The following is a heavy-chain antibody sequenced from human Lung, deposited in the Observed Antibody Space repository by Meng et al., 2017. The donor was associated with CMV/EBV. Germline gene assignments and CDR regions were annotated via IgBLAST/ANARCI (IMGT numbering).Heavy chain of an antibody. Sequence: SCAASGFTFNTYAMHWVRQAPGKGLEWVAFIRFDASNKYYADSVKGRFTISRDNFKNTLFLQMNSLRPEDKAVYYCVKGIYPRTYYYYYYGLDVWXQGTSVTVSS. CDR1: GFTFNTYA. D-gene: IGHD1-7*01. V-gene: IGHV3-30*02. CDR3: VKGIYPRTYYYYYYGLDV. CDR2: IRFDASNK. J-gene: IGHJ6*02.